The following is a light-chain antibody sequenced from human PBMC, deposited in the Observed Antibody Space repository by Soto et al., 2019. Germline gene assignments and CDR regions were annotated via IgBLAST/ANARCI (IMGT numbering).Light chain of an antibody. CDR3: QQYGGSPPYT. J-gene: IGKJ2*01. CDR1: QSISSSY. Sequence: EIVLTQSPGTLYLSPGERATLSCRASQSISSSYLAWYQQKPGQAPRLLIYGASSKATGIPDRFSGSGSGTDFNLTISRLEPEDFEVYYCQQYGGSPPYTFGQGTKLEIK. CDR2: GAS. V-gene: IGKV3-20*01.